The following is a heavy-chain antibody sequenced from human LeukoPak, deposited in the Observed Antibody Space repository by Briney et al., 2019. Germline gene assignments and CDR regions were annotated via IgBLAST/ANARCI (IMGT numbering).Heavy chain of an antibody. Sequence: SETLSLTCSVSGASTSTHCWSWIRQAPGKGLEWIGYAYHSGSTKYNPSLKSRVTISVDTSKNQFSLKLTSVTAADTAVYYCARLSGDGYNSPGHDYWGQGTLVTVSS. D-gene: IGHD5-24*01. CDR2: AYHSGST. CDR1: GASTSTHC. V-gene: IGHV4-59*08. J-gene: IGHJ4*02. CDR3: ARLSGDGYNSPGHDY.